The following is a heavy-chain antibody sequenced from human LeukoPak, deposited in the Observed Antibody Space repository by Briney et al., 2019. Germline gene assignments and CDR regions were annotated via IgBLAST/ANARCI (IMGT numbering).Heavy chain of an antibody. V-gene: IGHV3-7*01. CDR2: IKQDGSEK. D-gene: IGHD6-19*01. J-gene: IGHJ3*02. Sequence: GGSLRLSCAASGFTFSSYWMSWVRQAPGKGLEWVANIKQDGSEKYYVDSVRGRFTISRDNAKNSLYLQMNSLRAEDTAVYYCARDVGWSQPDAFDIWGQGTMVTVSS. CDR3: ARDVGWSQPDAFDI. CDR1: GFTFSSYW.